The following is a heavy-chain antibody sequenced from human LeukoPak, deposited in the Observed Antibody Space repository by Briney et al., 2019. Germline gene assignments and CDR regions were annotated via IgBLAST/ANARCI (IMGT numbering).Heavy chain of an antibody. CDR1: GGSFSGYY. V-gene: IGHV4-34*01. J-gene: IGHJ4*02. CDR3: ARKVFAASLDY. Sequence: SETLSLTCAVYGGSFSGYYWSCIRQPPGKGLEWIGEINHSGSTNYNPSLKSRVTISVDTSKNQFSLKLSSVTAADTAEYYCARKVFAASLDYWGQGTLVTVSS. CDR2: INHSGST. D-gene: IGHD2-8*01.